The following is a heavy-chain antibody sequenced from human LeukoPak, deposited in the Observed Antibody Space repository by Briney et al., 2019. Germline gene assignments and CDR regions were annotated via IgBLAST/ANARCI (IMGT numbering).Heavy chain of an antibody. V-gene: IGHV3-15*01. CDR3: TTRITIFGVVIIDY. Sequence: GGSLRLSCAASGFSFSRAWMSWVRQAPGKGLEWVGRIKSKSDGGTTDYAAPVKGRFTISRDDSKNTLFLQMNSLKTEDTAVYYCTTRITIFGVVIIDYWGQGTLVTVSS. CDR2: IKSKSDGGTT. D-gene: IGHD3-3*01. J-gene: IGHJ4*02. CDR1: GFSFSRAW.